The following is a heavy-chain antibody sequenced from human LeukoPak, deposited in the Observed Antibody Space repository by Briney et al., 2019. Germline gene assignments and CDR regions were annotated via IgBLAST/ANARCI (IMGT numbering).Heavy chain of an antibody. J-gene: IGHJ6*03. V-gene: IGHV3-30*02. Sequence: GGSLRLSCAASGFTFSSYWMHWVRQAPGKGLEWVAFIRYDGSGKYYADSVKGRFTISRDNSKSTLYLQMNSLRAEDTAVYYCAKGSKAVVFTRDHYMDVWGEGTTVTISS. CDR1: GFTFSSYW. CDR2: IRYDGSGK. D-gene: IGHD3-22*01. CDR3: AKGSKAVVFTRDHYMDV.